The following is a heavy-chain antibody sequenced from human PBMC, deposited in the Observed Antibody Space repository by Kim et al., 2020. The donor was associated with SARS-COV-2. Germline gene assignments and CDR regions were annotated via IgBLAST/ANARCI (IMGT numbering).Heavy chain of an antibody. CDR3: ARVLMDYYGSGDLLD. D-gene: IGHD3-10*01. V-gene: IGHV4-59*01. J-gene: IGHJ4*02. Sequence: PSLKSRVTISVDTSKNQFSLKLSSVTAADTAVYYCARVLMDYYGSGDLLDWGQGTLVTVSS.